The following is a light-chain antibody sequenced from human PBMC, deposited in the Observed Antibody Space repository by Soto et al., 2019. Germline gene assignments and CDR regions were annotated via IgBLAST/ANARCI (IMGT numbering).Light chain of an antibody. Sequence: QSVLTQPPSASETPGQRVIISCSGGSSNIGGNTVNWYQQVPGTAPKLLISNNNQRPSGVPDRFSGSKSGTSASLAISGLQSEDEADYYCAAWDGDLNAVVFGGGTKLTVL. J-gene: IGLJ2*01. CDR1: SSNIGGNT. CDR2: NNN. V-gene: IGLV1-44*01. CDR3: AAWDGDLNAVV.